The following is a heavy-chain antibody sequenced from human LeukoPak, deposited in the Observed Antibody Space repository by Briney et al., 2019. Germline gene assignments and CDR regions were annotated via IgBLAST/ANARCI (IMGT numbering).Heavy chain of an antibody. Sequence: SETLSLTCAVYGGSLNGHYWSWIRRPPGKGLEWIGEGSESGGTKLNPSLKSRVTISADTSKNQFSLKLNSVTAADTAVYYCAKNGQSGFSFDPWGQGTLVTVSS. CDR1: GGSLNGHY. CDR2: GSESGGT. CDR3: AKNGQSGFSFDP. V-gene: IGHV4-34*01. J-gene: IGHJ5*02. D-gene: IGHD3-3*01.